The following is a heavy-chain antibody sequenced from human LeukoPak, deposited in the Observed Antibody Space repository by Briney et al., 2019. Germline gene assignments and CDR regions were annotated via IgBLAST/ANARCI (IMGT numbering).Heavy chain of an antibody. CDR1: GFTFSSYG. CDR2: IAYDGSNK. D-gene: IGHD6-19*01. Sequence: GGSLRLSCASSGFTFSSYGMHWVRQAPGKGLEWVAVIAYDGSNKYYAYSVKGRFTISRDNSKNTLYLQMNSLRAEDTAVYYCASSGYSSGWYGFDYWGQGTLVTVSS. J-gene: IGHJ4*02. CDR3: ASSGYSSGWYGFDY. V-gene: IGHV3-30*03.